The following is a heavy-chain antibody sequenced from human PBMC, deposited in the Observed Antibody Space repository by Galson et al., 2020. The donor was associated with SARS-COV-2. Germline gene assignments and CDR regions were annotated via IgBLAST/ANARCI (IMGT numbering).Heavy chain of an antibody. CDR3: ARYSFGVTIFGVARYGMDV. J-gene: IGHJ6*02. D-gene: IGHD3-3*01. V-gene: IGHV4-31*03. CDR1: GGSISSGGYY. CDR2: IYYSGST. Sequence: SETLSLTCTDSGGSISSGGYYWSRIRQHPGKGLEWIGYIYYSGSTYYNPSLKSRVTISVDTSKNQFSLKLSSVTAADTAVYYCARYSFGVTIFGVARYGMDVWGQGTTVTVSS.